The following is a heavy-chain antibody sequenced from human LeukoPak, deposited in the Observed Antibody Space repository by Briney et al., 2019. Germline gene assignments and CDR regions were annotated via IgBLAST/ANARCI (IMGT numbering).Heavy chain of an antibody. J-gene: IGHJ3*01. CDR2: ISAYKGNT. V-gene: IGHV1-18*04. CDR1: GYTFTGYY. CDR3: ARDLYYYGSGSYYDVFDV. D-gene: IGHD3-10*01. Sequence: GASVKVSCKASGYTFTGYYMYWVRQAPGQGLEWMGWISAYKGNTYYAQKLQGRVTMTTDTSTSTAYMELRSLRSDDTAIYYCARDLYYYGSGSYYDVFDVWGQGTMVTVSS.